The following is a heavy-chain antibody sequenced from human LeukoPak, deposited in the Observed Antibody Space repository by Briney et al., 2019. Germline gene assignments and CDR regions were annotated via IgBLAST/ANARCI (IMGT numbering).Heavy chain of an antibody. J-gene: IGHJ4*02. Sequence: ASVKVSCKASGYTFTGYYMHWVRQAPGQGLEWMGWINPNSGGTNYAQKFQGRVTMTRDTSISTAYMELSRLRSDDTAVYYCARVISGSYYVDYWGQGTLVTVSS. CDR2: INPNSGGT. V-gene: IGHV1-2*02. CDR3: ARVISGSYYVDY. D-gene: IGHD1-26*01. CDR1: GYTFTGYY.